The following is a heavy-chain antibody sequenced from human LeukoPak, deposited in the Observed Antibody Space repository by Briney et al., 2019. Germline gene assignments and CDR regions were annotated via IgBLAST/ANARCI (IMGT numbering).Heavy chain of an antibody. V-gene: IGHV4-59*08. CDR2: IYFTRGT. CDR3: ARHDDVPVIRRGFDF. D-gene: IGHD2-21*02. CDR1: GGSISGYY. J-gene: IGHJ4*02. Sequence: SETLSLTCTVSGGSISGYYWSWIRQPPGRGLEYIGYIYFTRGTLYSPSLKSRVTISVDMSKNQFPLKLSPVSAADTAVYYCARHDDVPVIRRGFDFWGQGALVTVSS.